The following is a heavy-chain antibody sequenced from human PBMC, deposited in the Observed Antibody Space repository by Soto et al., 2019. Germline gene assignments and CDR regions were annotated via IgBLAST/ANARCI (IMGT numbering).Heavy chain of an antibody. J-gene: IGHJ5*02. CDR2: IYYSGST. Sequence: QVQLQESGPGLVKPSETLSLTCTVSGGSISSYYWSWIRQPPGKGLEWIGYIYYSGSTNYNPSLMIRVTISVDTSKNLLFLKLILVSAADMAFYDCAKTLQGVGSTDIWFDPWCQGTLVTVSS. D-gene: IGHD1-26*01. CDR1: GGSISSYY. CDR3: AKTLQGVGSTDIWFDP. V-gene: IGHV4-59*12.